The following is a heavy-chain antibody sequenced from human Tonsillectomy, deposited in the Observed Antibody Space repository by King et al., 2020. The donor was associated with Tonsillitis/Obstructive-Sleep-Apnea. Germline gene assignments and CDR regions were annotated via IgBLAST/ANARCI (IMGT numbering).Heavy chain of an antibody. J-gene: IGHJ6*03. CDR3: ARKDYDILTGDYYYYMDV. D-gene: IGHD3-9*01. Sequence: QLVQSGAEVKKPGESLRISCKGSGYNFTIYWISWVRQMPGKGLEWMGRIDPYDSYTSYSPSFQGHVTISTDKSISTAYLQWSSLKASDTAMYYCARKDYDILTGDYYYYMDVWGKGTTVTVSS. CDR1: GYNFTIYW. V-gene: IGHV5-10-1*01. CDR2: IDPYDSYT.